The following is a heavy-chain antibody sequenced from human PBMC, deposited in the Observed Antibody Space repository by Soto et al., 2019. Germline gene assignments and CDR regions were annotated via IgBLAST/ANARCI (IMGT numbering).Heavy chain of an antibody. CDR1: VGTFSSYA. Sequence: ASVKVSCKASVGTFSSYAISWVRQAPGQGLEWMGGIIPIFGTANYAQKFQGRVTITADESTSTAYMELSSLRSEDTAVYYCARVGYGDYTYYYYYGMDVWGQGTTVTVSS. CDR2: IIPIFGTA. V-gene: IGHV1-69*13. D-gene: IGHD4-17*01. J-gene: IGHJ6*02. CDR3: ARVGYGDYTYYYYYGMDV.